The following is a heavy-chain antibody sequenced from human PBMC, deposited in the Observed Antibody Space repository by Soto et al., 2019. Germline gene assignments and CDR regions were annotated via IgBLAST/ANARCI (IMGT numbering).Heavy chain of an antibody. D-gene: IGHD3-16*01. J-gene: IGHJ2*01. Sequence: GGSLRLSCVASGFTFSDYAMTWVRQAPGKGLEWVATISATGGNIEYTDSLKGRFTISRDNSKNTLYLQLNGLTSDDTAVPYCAKVAGGLGYFDLWGRGTLVRVSS. V-gene: IGHV3-23*01. CDR3: AKVAGGLGYFDL. CDR2: ISATGGNI. CDR1: GFTFSDYA.